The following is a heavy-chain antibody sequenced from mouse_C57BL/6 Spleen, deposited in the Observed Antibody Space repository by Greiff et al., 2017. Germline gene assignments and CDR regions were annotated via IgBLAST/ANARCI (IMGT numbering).Heavy chain of an antibody. CDR3: ARLKGGYSRAD. Sequence: QVQLQQSGAELVRPGASVKLSCKASGYTFTDYYINWVKQRPGQGLEWIARIYPGGGNTYYNAKFKGKATLTADKSSSTAYRQLSSLTSEDAAVYFCARLKGGYSRADWGQGTTLTVSS. CDR2: IYPGGGNT. J-gene: IGHJ2*01. V-gene: IGHV1-76*01. CDR1: GYTFTDYY. D-gene: IGHD2-3*01.